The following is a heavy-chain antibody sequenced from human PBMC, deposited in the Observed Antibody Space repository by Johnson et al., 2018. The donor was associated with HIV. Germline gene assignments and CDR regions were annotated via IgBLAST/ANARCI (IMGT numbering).Heavy chain of an antibody. D-gene: IGHD2-21*02. V-gene: IGHV3-66*03. CDR2: SWNSGSI. CDR1: GFTVSSNY. J-gene: IGHJ3*02. CDR3: AKDWLRWVLTADAFDI. Sequence: EQLVESGGGLIQPGGSLRLSCAASGFTVSSNYMSWVRQAPGKGLECVSGISWNSGSIGYADSVKGRFTISRDNSKNTLYLQMNSLRAEDSAVYYCAKDWLRWVLTADAFDIWGQGTMVTV.